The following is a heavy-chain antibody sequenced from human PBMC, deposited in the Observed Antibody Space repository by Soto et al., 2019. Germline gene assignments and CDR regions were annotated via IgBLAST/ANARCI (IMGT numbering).Heavy chain of an antibody. J-gene: IGHJ6*02. CDR1: GGSISRGGHF. D-gene: IGHD1-7*01. CDR2: IYYSGSA. V-gene: IGHV4-31*03. CDR3: ARDQGITGATGGMDV. Sequence: QVQLQESGPGLVKPSQTLSLTCTVSGGSISRGGHFWSWVRQHPGKGLEWIGYIYYSGSAYYNPSLERRVTISVDTSKNQFYLKLSSVTAADTAVYHCARDQGITGATGGMDVWGQGTTVTVSS.